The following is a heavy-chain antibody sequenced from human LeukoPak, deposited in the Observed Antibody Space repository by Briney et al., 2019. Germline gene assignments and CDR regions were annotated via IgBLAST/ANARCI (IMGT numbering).Heavy chain of an antibody. J-gene: IGHJ3*02. CDR2: ISCSGGNT. D-gene: IGHD6-19*01. V-gene: IGHV3-23*01. CDR3: AKGLHSRGWYEGI. Sequence: GGSLRLSCAASGFTFSSYAMGWVRQAPGKGLEWVSAISCSGGNTYYADSVKGRFTISRDNSKNTLYLLMNSRTDDDTAVYYCAKGLHSRGWYEGIWGQGTMVTVSS. CDR1: GFTFSSYA.